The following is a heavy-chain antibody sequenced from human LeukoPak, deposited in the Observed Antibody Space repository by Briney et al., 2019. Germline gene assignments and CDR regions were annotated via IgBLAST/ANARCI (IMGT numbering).Heavy chain of an antibody. V-gene: IGHV4-39*07. Sequence: SETLSLTCAVSGASISGSGYYWGWIRQPPGKGLEWIGRTYYSGSTYYNPSLKSRVTISVDTSKNQFSLKLSSVTAADTAVYYCARGFGYGSGSHYNVEIWFDPWGQGTQVTVSS. J-gene: IGHJ5*02. CDR3: ARGFGYGSGSHYNVEIWFDP. CDR2: TYYSGST. D-gene: IGHD3-10*01. CDR1: GASISGSGYY.